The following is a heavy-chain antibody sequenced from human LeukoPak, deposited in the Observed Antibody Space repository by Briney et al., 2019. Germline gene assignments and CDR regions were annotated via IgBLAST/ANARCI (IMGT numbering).Heavy chain of an antibody. D-gene: IGHD2-8*01. CDR2: ISSSSSYI. V-gene: IGHV3-21*01. CDR3: ARVRTNEDSYFDY. J-gene: IGHJ4*02. CDR1: GFTFSSYS. Sequence: PGGSLRLSCAASGFTFSSYSMNWVRQAPGKGLEWVSSISSSSSYIYYADSVKGRFTISRDNAKNSLYLQMNSLRAEDTAVYYCARVRTNEDSYFDYWGQGTLVTVSS.